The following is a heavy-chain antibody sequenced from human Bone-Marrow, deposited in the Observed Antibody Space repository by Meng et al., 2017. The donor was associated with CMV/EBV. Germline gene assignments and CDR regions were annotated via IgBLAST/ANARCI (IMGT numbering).Heavy chain of an antibody. V-gene: IGHV1-18*01. CDR2: ISAYNGNT. J-gene: IGHJ4*02. CDR1: GYTFTSYG. Sequence: ASVKVSCKASGYTFTSYGISWVRQAPGQGLEWMGWISAYNGNTNYAQKLPGRVTMTTDTSTSTAYMELRSLRSDDTAVYYCVRGLGIAVAGPMPFDYWGQGTRVTVSS. CDR3: VRGLGIAVAGPMPFDY. D-gene: IGHD6-19*01.